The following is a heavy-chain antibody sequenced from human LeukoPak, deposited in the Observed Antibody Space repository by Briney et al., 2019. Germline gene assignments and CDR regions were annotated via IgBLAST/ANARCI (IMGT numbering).Heavy chain of an antibody. CDR1: GGSISSYY. J-gene: IGHJ4*02. V-gene: IGHV4-59*01. CDR3: ARVQMIWFGELLGYYFDY. Sequence: SETLSLTCTVSGGSISSYYWSWIRQPPGKGLEWIGYIYYSGSTNYNPSLKSRVTISVDTSKNQFSLKLSSVTAADTAVYYCARVQMIWFGELLGYYFDYWGQGTLVTVSS. CDR2: IYYSGST. D-gene: IGHD3-10*01.